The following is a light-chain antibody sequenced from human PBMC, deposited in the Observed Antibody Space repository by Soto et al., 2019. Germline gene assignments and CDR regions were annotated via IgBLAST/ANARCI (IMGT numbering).Light chain of an antibody. CDR2: DAS. CDR3: QQYDNLPLT. Sequence: DIQMTQSPSSLSASVGDRVTITCQASQDISNYLNWYQQKPGKAPKLLIYDASNLETGVPSRFSGSGSGTDLTFTMNCLQPEDIATYYCQQYDNLPLTFGGGTKVEIK. J-gene: IGKJ4*01. V-gene: IGKV1-33*01. CDR1: QDISNY.